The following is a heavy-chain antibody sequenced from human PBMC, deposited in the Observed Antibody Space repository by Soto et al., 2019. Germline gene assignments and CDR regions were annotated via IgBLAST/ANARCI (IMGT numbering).Heavy chain of an antibody. CDR2: INHSGST. Sequence: QVQLQQWGAGLLKPSETLSLTCAVYGGSFSGYYWSWIRQPPGKGLEWIGEINHSGSTNYNPSLKSRVTISVDTSKNQFSLKLSSVTAADTAVYYCARGRRRGYSYGSSDYWGQGTLVTVSS. CDR1: GGSFSGYY. D-gene: IGHD5-18*01. CDR3: ARGRRRGYSYGSSDY. J-gene: IGHJ4*02. V-gene: IGHV4-34*01.